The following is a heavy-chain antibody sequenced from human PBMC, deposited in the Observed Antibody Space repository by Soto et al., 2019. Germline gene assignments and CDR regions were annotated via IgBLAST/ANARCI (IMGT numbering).Heavy chain of an antibody. CDR1: GYIFTSYW. J-gene: IGHJ4*02. CDR2: IYPGDSDT. D-gene: IGHD2-21*02. CDR3: ARFSYCGGDCYYYFNY. Sequence: HGESLKISCKGSGYIFTSYWIAWVRQMPGKGLEWMGIIYPGDSDTRYSPSFQGQVTISADKSISTAYLQWSSLKASDTAMYYCARFSYCGGDCYYYFNYWGQGTLVTVSS. V-gene: IGHV5-51*01.